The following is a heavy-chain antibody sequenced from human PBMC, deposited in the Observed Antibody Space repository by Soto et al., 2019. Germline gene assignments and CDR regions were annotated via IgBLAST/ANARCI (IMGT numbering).Heavy chain of an antibody. CDR3: ARQGFGRLQGLVVV. V-gene: IGHV4-59*08. CDR2: VHHSWGS. D-gene: IGHD3-10*01. J-gene: IGHJ6*02. Sequence: SETLSLTCTVSCGSISSYYWSWFRQSPGKRMEWIGYVHHSWGSSYNPSLQSRVAISLDTSKSQFSLKVTSVTATDTAVYYCARQGFGRLQGLVVVWGQGPTVIVSS. CDR1: CGSISSYY.